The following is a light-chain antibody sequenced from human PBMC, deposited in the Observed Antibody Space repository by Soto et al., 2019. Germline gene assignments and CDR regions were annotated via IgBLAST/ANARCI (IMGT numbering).Light chain of an antibody. J-gene: IGKJ5*01. CDR2: AAS. CDR1: QGIAIN. V-gene: IGKV1-27*01. CDR3: QKYNTAPST. Sequence: DIQMTQSPSSLSASVGDRVTITCRASQGIAINLAWYQHKPGKAPKLLIYAASTLQSGVPSRFSGSGSGTDFPLTITSLQPEDVATYFCQKYNTAPSTFGQGTRLEIK.